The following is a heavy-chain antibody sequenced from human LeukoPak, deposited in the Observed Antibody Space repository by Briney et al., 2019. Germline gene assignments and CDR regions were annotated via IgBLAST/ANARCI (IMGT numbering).Heavy chain of an antibody. J-gene: IGHJ4*02. Sequence: ASVKVSCKASGYTFTSYGISWVRQAPGQGLEWMGWISTYNGNTDFAQKLQGRVTMTTDTSTSTAYMELRSLRSDDTAVYYCARDLYDFWSGYPNPNDYWGQGTLVTVSS. D-gene: IGHD3-3*01. CDR2: ISTYNGNT. CDR1: GYTFTSYG. CDR3: ARDLYDFWSGYPNPNDY. V-gene: IGHV1-18*01.